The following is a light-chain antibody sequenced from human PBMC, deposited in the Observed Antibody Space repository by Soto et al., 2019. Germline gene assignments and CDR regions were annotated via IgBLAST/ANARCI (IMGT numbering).Light chain of an antibody. J-gene: IGKJ2*01. Sequence: EIVMTQSPATLSVSPGERATLSCRASQSVSSNLALYQQKPGQAPRLLIYGASTRATGIPARFSGSGSGTEFTLTISSLQSEDFAVYYCQQYNNWPPYTCGQGTKLEIK. CDR1: QSVSSN. CDR2: GAS. V-gene: IGKV3-15*01. CDR3: QQYNNWPPYT.